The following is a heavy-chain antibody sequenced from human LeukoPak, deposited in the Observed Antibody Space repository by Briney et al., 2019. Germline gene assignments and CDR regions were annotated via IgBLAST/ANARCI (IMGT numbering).Heavy chain of an antibody. D-gene: IGHD5-12*01. CDR3: ARELRWLQLPDYFDY. Sequence: ASVKVSCKASGYTFTGYYMHWVRQAPGQGLEWMGWINPNSGGTNYAQKFQGRVTMTRDTSISTAYMELSRLRSDDTAVYYCARELRWLQLPDYFDYWGQGTPVTVSS. CDR1: GYTFTGYY. CDR2: INPNSGGT. J-gene: IGHJ4*02. V-gene: IGHV1-2*02.